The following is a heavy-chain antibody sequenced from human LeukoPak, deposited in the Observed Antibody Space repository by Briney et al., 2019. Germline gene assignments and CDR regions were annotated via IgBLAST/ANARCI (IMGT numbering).Heavy chain of an antibody. CDR3: ARVYGYNLYYFDY. V-gene: IGHV4-59*01. CDR2: IYYSGST. Sequence: PSETLSLTCTVSSASISSYYWSLIRQPPGKGLEWIGYIYYSGSTNYNPSLKSRVTISEDTSKNQFSLKLSSVTAADTAVYYCARVYGYNLYYFDYWGQGTLVTVSS. J-gene: IGHJ4*02. D-gene: IGHD5-24*01. CDR1: SASISSYY.